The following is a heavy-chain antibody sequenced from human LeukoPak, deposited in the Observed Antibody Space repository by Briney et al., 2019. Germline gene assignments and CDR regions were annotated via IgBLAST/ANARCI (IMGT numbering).Heavy chain of an antibody. V-gene: IGHV3-30*02. Sequence: PGGSLRLSCAASGFTFSSYGMHWVRQAPGKGLEWVAFIRYDGSNKYYADSVKGRFTISRDNSKNTLYLQMNSLRAEDTAVYYCATTHRTLYNWNDVLFDYWGQGTLVTVSS. CDR3: ATTHRTLYNWNDVLFDY. CDR2: IRYDGSNK. D-gene: IGHD1-1*01. J-gene: IGHJ4*02. CDR1: GFTFSSYG.